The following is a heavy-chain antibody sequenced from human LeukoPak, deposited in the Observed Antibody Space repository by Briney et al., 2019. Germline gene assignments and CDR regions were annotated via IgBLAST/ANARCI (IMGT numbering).Heavy chain of an antibody. CDR1: GFTFPSYA. D-gene: IGHD6-6*01. J-gene: IGHJ4*02. CDR3: AKYRTTSSSRDFDS. CDR2: ISAGSNG. V-gene: IGHV3-23*01. Sequence: GGSLRLSCAASGFTFPSYAMTCVRQAPGKGLEWVSVISAGSNGYYADSVKGRFTVSRDNSKNTLYLQMSSLRDEDTAVYYCAKYRTTSSSRDFDSWGPGTLVTVSS.